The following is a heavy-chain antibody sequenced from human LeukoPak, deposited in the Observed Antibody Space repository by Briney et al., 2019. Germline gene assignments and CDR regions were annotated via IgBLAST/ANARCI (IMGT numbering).Heavy chain of an antibody. CDR1: GGSFSGYY. Sequence: SETLSLTCAVYGGSFSGYYWSWIRQPPGKGLEWIGEINHSGSTNYNPSLKSRVTISVDTSKNQFSLKLSSVTAADTAVYYCARGSGGVYGEAFDIWGQGTMVTVSS. V-gene: IGHV4-34*01. D-gene: IGHD5/OR15-5a*01. CDR3: ARGSGGVYGEAFDI. CDR2: INHSGST. J-gene: IGHJ3*02.